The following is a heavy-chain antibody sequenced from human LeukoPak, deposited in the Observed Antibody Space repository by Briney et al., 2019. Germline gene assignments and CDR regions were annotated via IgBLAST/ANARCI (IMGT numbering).Heavy chain of an antibody. J-gene: IGHJ4*02. CDR3: AKDGGGYDILTGYYTKYYFDY. Sequence: GGSLRLSCAASGFTFSSYPMSWVRQAPGKGLEWVSAISGSGGSTYYADSVKGRFTISRDNSKNTLYLQMNSLRAEDTAVYYCAKDGGGYDILTGYYTKYYFDYWGQGTLVTVSS. V-gene: IGHV3-23*01. CDR1: GFTFSSYP. CDR2: ISGSGGST. D-gene: IGHD3-9*01.